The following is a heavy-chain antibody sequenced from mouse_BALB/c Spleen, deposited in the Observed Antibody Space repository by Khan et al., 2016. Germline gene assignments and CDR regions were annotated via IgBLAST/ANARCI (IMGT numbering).Heavy chain of an antibody. D-gene: IGHD2-12*01. J-gene: IGHJ4*01. Sequence: EVQLQESGPGLVKPSQSLSLTCSVTGYSITSGYYWNWIRQFPGNNLEWMGYISYDGSNNYNPSLKNRISIARDTSKNQFFLKLNSVTTEDTGTSYCARLRRVYAMDYWGQGTSVTVSS. CDR1: GYSITSGYY. V-gene: IGHV3-6*02. CDR3: ARLRRVYAMDY. CDR2: ISYDGSN.